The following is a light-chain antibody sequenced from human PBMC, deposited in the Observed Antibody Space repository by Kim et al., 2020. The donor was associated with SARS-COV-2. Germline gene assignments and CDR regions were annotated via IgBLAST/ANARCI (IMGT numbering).Light chain of an antibody. V-gene: IGKV3-15*01. J-gene: IGKJ1*01. Sequence: EIVMTQSPATLSVSPGERATLSCRASQSVSSNLAWYQQKPGQAPRLLIYGASTRATGIPARFSGSGSGTEFTLTISSLQSEDFAVYYCQQNNSWWTFGQGTKVDIK. CDR1: QSVSSN. CDR3: QQNNSWWT. CDR2: GAS.